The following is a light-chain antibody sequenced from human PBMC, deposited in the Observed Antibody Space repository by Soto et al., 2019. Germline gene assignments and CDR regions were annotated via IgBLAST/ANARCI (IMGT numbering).Light chain of an antibody. V-gene: IGLV1-44*01. J-gene: IGLJ2*01. CDR2: SNN. CDR3: AAWDDSLNGPL. CDR1: SSNIGSNT. Sequence: QSVLTQPPSASGTPGQRVTISCSGSSSNIGSNTVNWYQQLPGTAPKPLIYSNNQRPSGVPDRFSGSKSGTSASLAISGLQSEDEADYYCAAWDDSLNGPLFGGGTQLTVL.